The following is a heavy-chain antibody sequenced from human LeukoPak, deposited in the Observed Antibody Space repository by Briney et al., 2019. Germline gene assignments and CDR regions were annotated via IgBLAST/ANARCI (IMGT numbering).Heavy chain of an antibody. CDR2: IKQAGSEK. CDR1: GFTFSSYW. CDR3: ARDALVGAAEDY. V-gene: IGHV3-7*01. J-gene: IGHJ4*02. D-gene: IGHD1-26*01. Sequence: GGSLRLSCAASGFTFSSYWMSWVRQAPGKGLEGVANIKQAGSEKYYVDSVKGRFTISRDNAKNTLDLQLDSLRAESTAVYYWARDALVGAAEDYWGQGTLVTVSS.